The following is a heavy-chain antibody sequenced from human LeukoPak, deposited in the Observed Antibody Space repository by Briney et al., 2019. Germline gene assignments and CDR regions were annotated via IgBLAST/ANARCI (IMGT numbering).Heavy chain of an antibody. V-gene: IGHV4-59*01. CDR3: ARGRDGGNYTPLDF. CDR1: GGSISSYY. Sequence: SETLSLTCTVCGGSISSYYGRWIRQPPGKGREGGGYIYYSGSTNYNRSRKSRVTISVDTSKHQFSLKLSSVTAADTAVYYCARGRDGGNYTPLDFWGQGTLVTVSS. CDR2: IYYSGST. D-gene: IGHD4-23*01. J-gene: IGHJ4*02.